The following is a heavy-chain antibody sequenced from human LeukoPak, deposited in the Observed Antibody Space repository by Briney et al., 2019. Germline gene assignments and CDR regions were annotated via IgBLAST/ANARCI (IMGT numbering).Heavy chain of an antibody. V-gene: IGHV4-34*01. CDR2: INHSGST. J-gene: IGHJ3*02. D-gene: IGHD2-15*01. Sequence: PSETLSLTCAVYGGSFSGYYWSWIRQPPGKGLEWIGEINHSGSTNYNPSLKSRVTISVDTSKNQFSLKLSSVTAADMAVYYCARVRIIRNAFDIWGQGTMVTVSS. CDR1: GGSFSGYY. CDR3: ARVRIIRNAFDI.